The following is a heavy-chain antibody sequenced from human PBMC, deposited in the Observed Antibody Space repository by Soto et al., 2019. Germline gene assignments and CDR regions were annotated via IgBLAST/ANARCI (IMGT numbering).Heavy chain of an antibody. CDR3: SRSLNA. CDR2: INQDGSEK. V-gene: IGHV3-7*01. J-gene: IGHJ5*02. CDR1: GFTFTNWW. Sequence: VQVMESGGGLVQPGGSLRLSCAASGFTFTNWWMDWARQTPGKGLEWVANINQDGSEKNYVDSVKGRFTISRDNAKNSVYLQMTSLTAEDSALYYCSRSLNAWGQGTLVTVSS.